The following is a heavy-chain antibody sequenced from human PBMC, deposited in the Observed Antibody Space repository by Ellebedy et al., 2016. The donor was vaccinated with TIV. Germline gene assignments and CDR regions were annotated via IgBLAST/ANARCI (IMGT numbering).Heavy chain of an antibody. J-gene: IGHJ5*02. Sequence: GESLKISCAASGFTFSSYAMSWVRQAPGKGLEWVSAISGSGGSTYYADSVKGRFTISRDNSKNTLYLQMNSLRAEDTAVYYCWGVHIVVVTAIGADNWFDPWGQGTLVTVSS. CDR2: ISGSGGST. V-gene: IGHV3-23*01. CDR1: GFTFSSYA. D-gene: IGHD2-21*02. CDR3: WGVHIVVVTAIGADNWFDP.